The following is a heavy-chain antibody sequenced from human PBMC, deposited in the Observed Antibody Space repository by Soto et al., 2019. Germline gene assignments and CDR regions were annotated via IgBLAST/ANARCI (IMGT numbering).Heavy chain of an antibody. CDR2: IWYDGSNK. V-gene: IGHV3-33*03. CDR1: GFPFSSYG. Sequence: GGSLRLSCAASGFPFSSYGMHWVRQAPDKGLDWVGVIWYDGSNKDYAESVKGRFTISRDNSKNMLYLQMNSLRADDTAVYYCANSINWGQGTLVTVSS. CDR3: ANSIN. J-gene: IGHJ4*02.